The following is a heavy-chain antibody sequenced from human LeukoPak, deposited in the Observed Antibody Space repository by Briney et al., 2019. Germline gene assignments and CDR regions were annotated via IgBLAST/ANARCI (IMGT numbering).Heavy chain of an antibody. V-gene: IGHV3-48*03. CDR3: ARVGGYLSWFDP. J-gene: IGHJ5*02. CDR1: GFTFSNYE. D-gene: IGHD2-15*01. CDR2: ISSGGSTI. Sequence: GGSLRLSCAASGFTFSNYEMNWVRQAPGKGLEWVSYISSGGSTIYYADSVKGRFTISRDNAKNSLYLQVNSLRAEDTAVYYCARVGGYLSWFDPWGQGTLVTVSS.